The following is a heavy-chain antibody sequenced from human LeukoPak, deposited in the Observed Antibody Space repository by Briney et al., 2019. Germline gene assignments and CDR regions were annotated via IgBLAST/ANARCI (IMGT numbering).Heavy chain of an antibody. Sequence: GGSPRLSCAASGFTFSSNWMSWVRQAPGKGLEWVANIKQDGSEKYYVDSVKGRFTISRDNAKNSLYLQMNRLRAEDTALYYCRAGAYWGQGTLVTVSS. CDR2: IKQDGSEK. J-gene: IGHJ4*02. CDR3: RAGAY. CDR1: GFTFSSNW. V-gene: IGHV3-7*03.